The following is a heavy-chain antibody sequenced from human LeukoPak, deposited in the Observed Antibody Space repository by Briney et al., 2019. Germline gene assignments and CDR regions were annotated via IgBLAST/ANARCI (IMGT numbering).Heavy chain of an antibody. V-gene: IGHV1-46*01. CDR2: INPSGGST. Sequence: ASVKVSCKASGGTFSSYAISWVRQAPGQGLEWMGMINPSGGSTSYAQKFQGRVTMTRDTSTSTVYMELSSLRSEDTAVYHCARDHEYYYGSGSYYPGGCDYWGQGTLVTVSS. D-gene: IGHD3-10*01. CDR3: ARDHEYYYGSGSYYPGGCDY. J-gene: IGHJ4*02. CDR1: GGTFSSYA.